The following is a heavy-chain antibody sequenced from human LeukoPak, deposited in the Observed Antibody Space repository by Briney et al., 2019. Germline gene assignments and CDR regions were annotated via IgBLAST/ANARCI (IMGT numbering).Heavy chain of an antibody. CDR1: GFTFSRYA. D-gene: IGHD3-16*01. CDR3: AKDPRSYVWGSYS. V-gene: IGHV3-23*01. J-gene: IGHJ4*02. Sequence: GGSLRLSCAASGFTFSRYAMNWVRQAPGKGLEWVSAISGSGGSTYYADSVKGRFTISRDNSKNTLYLQMNSLRAEDTAVYYCAKDPRSYVWGSYSWDQGTLVTVSS. CDR2: ISGSGGST.